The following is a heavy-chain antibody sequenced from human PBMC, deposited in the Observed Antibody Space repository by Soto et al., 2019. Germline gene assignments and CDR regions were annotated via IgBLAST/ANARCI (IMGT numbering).Heavy chain of an antibody. Sequence: SETLSLTCTVSGDSISSDFNYWGWIRQPPGKGLEWIGSISYTGSTYYNLSLESRVTISVDTSKNQFSLKLSSVTAADTAVYYCVRRRQPNAHWFWSQGSQVTVSS. V-gene: IGHV4-39*01. CDR3: VRRRQPNAHWF. CDR2: ISYTGST. CDR1: GDSISSDFNY. D-gene: IGHD1-1*01. J-gene: IGHJ4*02.